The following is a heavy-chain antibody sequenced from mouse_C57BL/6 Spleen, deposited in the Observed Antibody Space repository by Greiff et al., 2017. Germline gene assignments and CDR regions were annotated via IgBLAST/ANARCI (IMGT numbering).Heavy chain of an antibody. CDR2: INPSNGGT. CDR1: GYTFTSYW. Sequence: VQLQQPGTELVKPGASVKLSCKASGYTFTSYWMHWVKQRPGQGLEWIGNINPSNGGTNYNEKFKSKATLTVDKSSSTAYMRLSSLTSEDSAVYYCARSGRGNSWYFDVWGTGTTVTVSS. CDR3: ARSGRGNSWYFDV. D-gene: IGHD2-1*01. V-gene: IGHV1-53*01. J-gene: IGHJ1*03.